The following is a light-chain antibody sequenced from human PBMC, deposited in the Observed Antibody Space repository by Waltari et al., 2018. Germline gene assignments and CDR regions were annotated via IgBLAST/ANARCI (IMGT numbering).Light chain of an antibody. CDR3: MQPVRWPPG. CDR2: KVS. CDR1: ESLVHNDGYIY. J-gene: IGKJ3*01. Sequence: VVLTQSPLFLPVTLGQPASISCRAPESLVHNDGYIYLNWFHQRPGQSPRRLFYKVSNRDFGVPERFSASGSATDFTLNISRVEADDVGVYFCMQPVRWPPGFGPGTRVDIK. V-gene: IGKV2-30*02.